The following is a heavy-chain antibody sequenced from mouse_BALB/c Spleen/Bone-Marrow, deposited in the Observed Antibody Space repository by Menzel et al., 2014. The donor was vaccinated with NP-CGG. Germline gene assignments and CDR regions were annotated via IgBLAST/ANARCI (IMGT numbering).Heavy chain of an antibody. CDR2: ISSGGST. CDR1: GFTFSSYA. V-gene: IGHV5-6-5*01. D-gene: IGHD2-4*01. Sequence: EVQGVESGGGLVKTGGSLKLSCAASGFTFSSYAMSWVRQTPEKRLERVASISSGGSTYYLDSVKGRFTISRDNARYILYLQMSSLRSEDTAMYYCARGGGYDYGHYYAMDYWCQGTSVTVSS. J-gene: IGHJ4*01. CDR3: ARGGGYDYGHYYAMDY.